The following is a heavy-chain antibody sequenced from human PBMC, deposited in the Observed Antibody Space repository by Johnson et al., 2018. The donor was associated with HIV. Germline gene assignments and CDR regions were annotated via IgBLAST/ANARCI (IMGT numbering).Heavy chain of an antibody. D-gene: IGHD6-19*01. Sequence: VQLVESGGGVVQPGRSLRLSCAASGFTFSSYAMHWVCQAPEQGLEWVADIQCDGSEKYYVASVKGRFTISRDNARNSLYLQMNSLRAEDTAVYYCASFWGGGGWYAMGAFDIWGQGTMVTVSS. J-gene: IGHJ3*02. CDR2: IQCDGSEK. CDR1: GFTFSSYA. CDR3: ASFWGGGGWYAMGAFDI. V-gene: IGHV3-7*01.